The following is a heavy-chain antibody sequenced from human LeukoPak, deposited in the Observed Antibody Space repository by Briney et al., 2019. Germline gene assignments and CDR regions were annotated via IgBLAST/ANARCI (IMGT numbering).Heavy chain of an antibody. CDR2: ISTSSRYI. J-gene: IGHJ4*02. Sequence: GGSLRLSCAASELTFSSYSMNWVRQAPGKGLEWVSSISTSSRYIYYADSVKGRFTISRDNVKNSLYLQMNTLRAEDTAVYYCARDYSPPHYYDSSGYFDYWGQGALVIVSS. CDR3: ARDYSPPHYYDSSGYFDY. V-gene: IGHV3-21*01. CDR1: ELTFSSYS. D-gene: IGHD3-22*01.